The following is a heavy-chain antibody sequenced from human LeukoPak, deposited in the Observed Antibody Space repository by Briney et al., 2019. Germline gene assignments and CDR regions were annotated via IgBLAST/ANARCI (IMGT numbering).Heavy chain of an antibody. J-gene: IGHJ4*02. CDR2: IYYSGST. CDR3: ASVAGYSYAILDY. Sequence: SETLSLTCTVSGGSISSYYWSWIRQPPGKGLEWIGYIYYSGSTNYNPSLKSRVTISVDTSKNQFSLKLSSVTAADTAVYYCASVAGYSYAILDYWGQGTLVIVSS. V-gene: IGHV4-59*01. D-gene: IGHD5-18*01. CDR1: GGSISSYY.